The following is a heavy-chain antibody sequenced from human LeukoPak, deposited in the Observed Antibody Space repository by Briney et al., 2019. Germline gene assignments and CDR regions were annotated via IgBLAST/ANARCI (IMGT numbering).Heavy chain of an antibody. CDR2: FDPEDGET. J-gene: IGHJ3*02. V-gene: IGHV1-24*01. D-gene: IGHD3-22*01. Sequence: ASVKVSCKVSGYTLTELSMHWVRQAPGKGLEWMGGFDPEDGETIYAQKFQGRVTMTEDTPTDTAYMELSSLRSEDTAVYYCARGYCDSSGYSDAFDIWGQGTMVTVSS. CDR3: ARGYCDSSGYSDAFDI. CDR1: GYTLTELS.